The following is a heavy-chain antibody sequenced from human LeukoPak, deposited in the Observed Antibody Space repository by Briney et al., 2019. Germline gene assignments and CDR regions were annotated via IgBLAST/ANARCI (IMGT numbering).Heavy chain of an antibody. CDR1: GFSVSNNY. CDR2: IYSRGAT. J-gene: IGHJ4*02. V-gene: IGHV3-53*01. Sequence: GSLRLSCAASGFSVSNNYMSWVRQAPGKGLEGVSVIYSRGATYYADSVKGRFTISRDNSKNTLYLQMNSLRVEDTAVYYCAARNYWGQGTLVTVSS. D-gene: IGHD1-14*01. CDR3: AARNY.